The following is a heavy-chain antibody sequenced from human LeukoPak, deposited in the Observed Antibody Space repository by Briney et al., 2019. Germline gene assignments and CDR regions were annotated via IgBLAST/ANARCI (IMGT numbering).Heavy chain of an antibody. CDR3: AKGDYGDYSGWYFDL. D-gene: IGHD4-17*01. J-gene: IGHJ2*01. CDR2: ISGSGGST. CDR1: GFIFSSHG. Sequence: GGSLRLSCAASGFIFSSHGMNWVRQAPGKGLEWVSAISGSGGSTYYADSVKGRFTISRDNSKNTLYLQMNSLRAEDTAVYYCAKGDYGDYSGWYFDLWGRGTLVTVSS. V-gene: IGHV3-23*01.